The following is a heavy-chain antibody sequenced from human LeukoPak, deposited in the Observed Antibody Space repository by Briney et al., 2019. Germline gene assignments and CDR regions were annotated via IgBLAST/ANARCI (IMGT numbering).Heavy chain of an antibody. D-gene: IGHD3-9*01. CDR1: GDTFNTYF. Sequence: ASVKVSCKSAGDTFNTYFINWVRQAPGQGREWMGGISGYNGNTDYAPKFQGRVTMTIDTSANTAYMEVRSLSSDDTAVYYCARENYDIMTGFSGGFDYWGQGTLVTVSS. V-gene: IGHV1-18*01. CDR3: ARENYDIMTGFSGGFDY. J-gene: IGHJ4*02. CDR2: ISGYNGNT.